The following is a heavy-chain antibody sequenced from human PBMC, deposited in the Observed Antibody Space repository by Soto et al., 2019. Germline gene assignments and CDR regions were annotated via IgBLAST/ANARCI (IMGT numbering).Heavy chain of an antibody. D-gene: IGHD3-10*01. J-gene: IGHJ6*02. V-gene: IGHV3-33*01. CDR2: IYYDGNNR. CDR1: GFTFRGYS. CDR3: GRRTGSGSSGVYGMDF. Sequence: QVQLVESGGGVVQPGRSRRPSCAASGFTFRGYSMHGVRQAPGKGLDWVAVIYYDGNNRNYADSVKGRFTVSRDNSKNTLYLQMNSLRAEDTAVYYCGRRTGSGSSGVYGMDFWGQGTTVTVSS.